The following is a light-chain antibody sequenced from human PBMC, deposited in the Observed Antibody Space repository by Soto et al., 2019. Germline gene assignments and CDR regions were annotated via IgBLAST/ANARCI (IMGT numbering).Light chain of an antibody. CDR3: GSYTTTSYV. J-gene: IGLJ1*01. CDR1: SSDLGNYNY. CDR2: EVT. Sequence: QSALTQPASVSGSPGLSITISCTGASSDLGNYNYVSWFQQHPGKAPKLIVYEVTNRPSGVSSRFSGSKSGNTASLTISGLQAEDEADYYCGSYTTTSYVFGSGTKVTVL. V-gene: IGLV2-14*01.